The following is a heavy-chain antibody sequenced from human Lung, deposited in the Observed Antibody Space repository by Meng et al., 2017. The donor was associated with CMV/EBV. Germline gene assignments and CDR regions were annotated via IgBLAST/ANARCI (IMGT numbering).Heavy chain of an antibody. Sequence: GESXKISCAASGFTFSSAWMSWVRQVPGKGLEWVGRIESYSDGGTTEYAAPVKGRFTISRDDSKKRLFLHMNSLKTEDTAVYYCTTDMAETITKVGGVITYFDHWXQGTXVTVSS. J-gene: IGHJ4*02. D-gene: IGHD3-3*01. CDR2: IESYSDGGTT. CDR3: TTDMAETITKVGGVITYFDH. CDR1: GFTFSSAW. V-gene: IGHV3-15*04.